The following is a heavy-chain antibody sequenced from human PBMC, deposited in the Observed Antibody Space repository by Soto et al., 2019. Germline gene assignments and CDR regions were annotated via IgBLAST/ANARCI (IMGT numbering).Heavy chain of an antibody. CDR1: GFTFSDHY. Sequence: GGSLRLSCAASGFTFSDHYMDWVRQAPGKGLEWVGRTRNKANSYTTEYAASVKGRFTISRDDSKNSLYLQMNSLKTEDTAVYYCARESQNYVWGSYRPSNFDYWGQGTLVTVSS. J-gene: IGHJ4*02. D-gene: IGHD3-16*02. CDR2: TRNKANSYTT. CDR3: ARESQNYVWGSYRPSNFDY. V-gene: IGHV3-72*01.